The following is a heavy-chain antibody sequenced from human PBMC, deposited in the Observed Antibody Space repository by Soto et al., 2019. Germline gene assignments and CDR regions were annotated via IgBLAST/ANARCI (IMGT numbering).Heavy chain of an antibody. CDR1: GYTFTSYG. CDR3: ARLAVYSSSGLSYFDY. CDR2: ISAYNGNT. J-gene: IGHJ4*02. Sequence: GASVKVSCKASGYTFTSYGISWVRQAPGQGLEWMGWISAYNGNTNYAQKLQGRVTMTTDTSTSTAYMELRSLRSDDTAVYYCARLAVYSSSGLSYFDYWGQGTLATVSS. D-gene: IGHD6-13*01. V-gene: IGHV1-18*01.